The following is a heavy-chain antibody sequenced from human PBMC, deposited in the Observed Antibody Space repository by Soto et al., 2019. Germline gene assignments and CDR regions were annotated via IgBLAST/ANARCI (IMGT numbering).Heavy chain of an antibody. CDR1: GGSISSYY. J-gene: IGHJ3*02. CDR2: IYYSGST. D-gene: IGHD2-15*01. V-gene: IGHV4-59*01. CDR3: ARDKSPVVARSDAFDI. Sequence: SETRSLTCTVSGGSISSYYWSWIRQPPGKGLEWIGYIYYSGSTNYNPSLKSRVTISVDTSKNQFSLKLSSVTVADTAVYYCARDKSPVVARSDAFDIWGQGTMVTVSS.